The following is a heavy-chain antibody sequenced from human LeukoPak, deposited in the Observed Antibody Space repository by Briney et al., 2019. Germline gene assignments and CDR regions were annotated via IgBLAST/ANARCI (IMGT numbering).Heavy chain of an antibody. V-gene: IGHV3-11*01. D-gene: IGHD3-9*01. CDR1: GFTFSDYY. Sequence: GGSLRLSCAASGFTFSDYYMSWIRQAPGKGLEWVSYISSSGSTIYYADSVKGRFTISRDNARNSLYLQLNSLRAEDTAVYYCARDPAWGYDILTGYVYWGQGTLVTVSS. CDR3: ARDPAWGYDILTGYVY. J-gene: IGHJ4*02. CDR2: ISSSGSTI.